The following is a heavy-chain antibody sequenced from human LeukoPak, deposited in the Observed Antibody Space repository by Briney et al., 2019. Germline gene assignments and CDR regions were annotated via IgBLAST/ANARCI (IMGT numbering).Heavy chain of an antibody. V-gene: IGHV3-20*01. CDR2: INWNGGST. CDR1: GFTFDDYG. Sequence: GGSLRLSCAASGFTFDDYGMSWVRQAPGKGLEWVSGINWNGGSTGYADSVKGRFTISRDNAKNSLYLQMNSLRAEDTALYHCARTYGSGSYYNRYYYMDVWGKGTTVTVSS. J-gene: IGHJ6*03. CDR3: ARTYGSGSYYNRYYYMDV. D-gene: IGHD3-10*01.